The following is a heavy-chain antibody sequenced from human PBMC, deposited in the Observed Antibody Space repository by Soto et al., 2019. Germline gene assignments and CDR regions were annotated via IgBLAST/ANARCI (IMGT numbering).Heavy chain of an antibody. CDR3: ARGGFYDSSGARNYYYYGMNV. V-gene: IGHV1-18*01. D-gene: IGHD3-22*01. CDR1: GYTFTSYG. J-gene: IGHJ6*02. CDR2: ISAYDGYT. Sequence: QVQLVQSGAEVKKPGASVKVSCKASGYTFTSYGINWVRQAPGQGLEWLGWISAYDGYTNYAQILQGRVSITTDTSTKTADMELRSLRSDDTAMYYCARGGFYDSSGARNYYYYGMNVWGQGTTVTVSS.